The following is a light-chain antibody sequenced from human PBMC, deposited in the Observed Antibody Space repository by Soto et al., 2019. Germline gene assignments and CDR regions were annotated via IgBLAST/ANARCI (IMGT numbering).Light chain of an antibody. CDR3: CSYAGSYPGAV. Sequence: QSARTQPRSVSGSPGQSVTISCTGTSSDVGGYNYVSWYQQHPGKAPKLMIYDVSKRPSGVPDRFSGSKSGNTASLTISGLQAEDEADYYCCSYAGSYPGAVFGGATKLTVL. J-gene: IGLJ2*01. CDR1: SSDVGGYNY. CDR2: DVS. V-gene: IGLV2-11*01.